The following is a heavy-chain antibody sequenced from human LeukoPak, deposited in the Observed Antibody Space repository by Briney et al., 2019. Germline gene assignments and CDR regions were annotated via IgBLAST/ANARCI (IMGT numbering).Heavy chain of an antibody. J-gene: IGHJ4*02. CDR1: GYTFTSYY. Sequence: GASVKVSCKASGYTFTSYYMHWVRQAPGQGLEWMGGIIPIFGTANYAQKFQGRVTITADKSTSTAYMELSSLRSEDTAVYYCAANVVVVAASMDTAMVTPFAYWGQGTLVTVSS. V-gene: IGHV1-69*06. D-gene: IGHD2-15*01. CDR2: IIPIFGTA. CDR3: AANVVVVAASMDTAMVTPFAY.